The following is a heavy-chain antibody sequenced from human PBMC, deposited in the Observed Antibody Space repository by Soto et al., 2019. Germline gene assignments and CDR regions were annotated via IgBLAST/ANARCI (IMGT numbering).Heavy chain of an antibody. V-gene: IGHV4-30-2*05. CDR1: GGSISSGGYS. J-gene: IGHJ4*02. Sequence: PSETLSLTCAVSGGSISSGGYSWSWIRQPPGKGLEWIGYIYHSGSTYYNPSLKSRVTISVDTSKNQFSLKLSSVTAADTAVYYCARGFIGGPKDYWGQGTLVTVSS. CDR3: ARGFIGGPKDY. D-gene: IGHD3-10*01. CDR2: IYHSGST.